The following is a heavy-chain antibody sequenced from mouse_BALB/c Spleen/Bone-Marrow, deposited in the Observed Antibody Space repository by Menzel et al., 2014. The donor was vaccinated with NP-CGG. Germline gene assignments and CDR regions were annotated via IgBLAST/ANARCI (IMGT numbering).Heavy chain of an antibody. CDR1: GYTFTSYV. CDR3: ASPYYRYDALDY. J-gene: IGHJ4*01. D-gene: IGHD2-14*01. CDR2: INPYNDGT. Sequence: QLQESGPELVKPGASVKMSCKASGYTFTSYVMHWVKQKPGQGLAWIGYINPYNDGTKYNEKFKGKATLTSDKSSSTAYMELSSLTSEDSAVYYCASPYYRYDALDYWGQGTSVTVSS. V-gene: IGHV1-14*01.